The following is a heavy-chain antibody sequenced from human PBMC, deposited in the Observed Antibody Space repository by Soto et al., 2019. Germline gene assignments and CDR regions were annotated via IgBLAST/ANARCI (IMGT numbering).Heavy chain of an antibody. Sequence: GGSLRLSCAASGFTFDDYAMHWVRQAPGKGLEWVSGISWNSGSIGYADSVKGRFTISRDNAKNSLYLQMNSLRAEDTALYYCAKDMGMVRGVSYYYGMDVWGQGTMVTVSS. V-gene: IGHV3-9*01. D-gene: IGHD3-10*01. J-gene: IGHJ6*02. CDR1: GFTFDDYA. CDR3: AKDMGMVRGVSYYYGMDV. CDR2: ISWNSGSI.